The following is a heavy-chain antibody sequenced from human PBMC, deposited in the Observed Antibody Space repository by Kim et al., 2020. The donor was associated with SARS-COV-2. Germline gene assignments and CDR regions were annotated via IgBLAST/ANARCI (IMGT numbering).Heavy chain of an antibody. CDR2: IYYSGST. Sequence: SETLSLTCTVSGGSISSSSYYWGWIRQPPGKGLEWIGSIYYSGSTYYNPSLKSRVTISVDTSKNQFSLKLSSVTAADTAVYYCARQENDYGDYLFDYWGQ. D-gene: IGHD4-17*01. J-gene: IGHJ4*02. CDR3: ARQENDYGDYLFDY. V-gene: IGHV4-39*01. CDR1: GGSISSSSYY.